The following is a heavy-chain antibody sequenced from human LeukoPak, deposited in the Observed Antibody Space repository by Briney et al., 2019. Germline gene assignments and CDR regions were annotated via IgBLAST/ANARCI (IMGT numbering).Heavy chain of an antibody. D-gene: IGHD3-22*01. V-gene: IGHV1-69*04. Sequence: ASVKVSCKASGGTFSSYAISWVRQAPGQGLEWMGRIIPILGIANYAQKFQGRVTITADKSTSTAYMELSSLRSEDTAVYYCASFGRANYDSSGYYPHFDYWGQGTLVTVSS. CDR3: ASFGRANYDSSGYYPHFDY. CDR1: GGTFSSYA. CDR2: IIPILGIA. J-gene: IGHJ4*02.